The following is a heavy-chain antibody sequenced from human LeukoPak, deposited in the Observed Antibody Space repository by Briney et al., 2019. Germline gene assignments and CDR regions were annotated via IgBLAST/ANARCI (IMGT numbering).Heavy chain of an antibody. Sequence: PGGSLRLSCAASGFTFTDFCMSWIRQAPGKGLEWLSDISRSSTDTNYADSVKGRFTISRDNAKNSLFLQLNSLRAEDTAVYYCARKTYYYDSGSYSKSYYFDYWGQGTLVTVSS. CDR2: ISRSSTDT. J-gene: IGHJ4*02. CDR1: GFTFTDFC. CDR3: ARKTYYYDSGSYSKSYYFDY. D-gene: IGHD3-10*01. V-gene: IGHV3-11*06.